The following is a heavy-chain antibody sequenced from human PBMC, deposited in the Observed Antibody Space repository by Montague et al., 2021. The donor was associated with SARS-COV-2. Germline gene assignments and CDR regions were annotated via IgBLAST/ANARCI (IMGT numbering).Heavy chain of an antibody. D-gene: IGHD3-22*01. CDR3: ARGLTDVTVILVFVGASLYFDS. CDR2: INHSGGT. J-gene: IGHJ4*02. CDR1: GGSFSGHS. Sequence: SETLSLTSAVYGGSFSGHSWTWIRQPPGKGLEWIGEINHSGGTNYNPSLKSRVTISVDTSKNQFSLKLSSLTAADTAVYYCARGLTDVTVILVFVGASLYFDSWGQGALVTVSS. V-gene: IGHV4-34*01.